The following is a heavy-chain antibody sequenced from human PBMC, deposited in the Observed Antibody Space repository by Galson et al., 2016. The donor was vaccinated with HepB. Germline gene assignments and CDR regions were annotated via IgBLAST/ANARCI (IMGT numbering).Heavy chain of an antibody. D-gene: IGHD1-1*01. V-gene: IGHV3-11*01. CDR3: VTLSTEYIKN. CDR2: ISSSGSAT. Sequence: SLRLSCAASGFTFSGFTFSDYYMGWIRRAPGKGLEYLSHISSSGSATWYADSLRGRFTISRDNAQNSLYLQLSTLRVEYTAVYFCVTLSTEYIKNWGQGTLVTVSS. J-gene: IGHJ4*02. CDR1: GFTFSGFTFSDYY.